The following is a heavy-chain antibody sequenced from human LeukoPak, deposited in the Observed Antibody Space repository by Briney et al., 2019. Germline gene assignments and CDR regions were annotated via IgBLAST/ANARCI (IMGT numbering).Heavy chain of an antibody. CDR3: AKDDERSDY. Sequence: GGSLRLSCAASGFTFSNYGMSWVRQAPGRGLEWVSAISGSGGSTYYADSVKGRFTISRDNSKNTLYLQMNSLRAEDTAVYYCAKDDERSDYWGQGTLVTVSS. V-gene: IGHV3-23*01. J-gene: IGHJ4*02. CDR1: GFTFSNYG. CDR2: ISGSGGST. D-gene: IGHD5-24*01.